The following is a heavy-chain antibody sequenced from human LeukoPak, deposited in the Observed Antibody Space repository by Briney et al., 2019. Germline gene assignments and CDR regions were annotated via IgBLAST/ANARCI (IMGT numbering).Heavy chain of an antibody. D-gene: IGHD2-21*02. CDR1: GGSISSYY. V-gene: IGHV4-59*08. CDR3: ARHKAYCGGDCFHAFDI. Sequence: RTSETLSLTCTVSGGSISSYYWSWIRQPPGKGLEWIGYIYYSGSTNYNPSLKSRVTISVDTSKNQFSLKLSSVTAADTAVYYCARHKAYCGGDCFHAFDIWGQGTMVTASS. J-gene: IGHJ3*02. CDR2: IYYSGST.